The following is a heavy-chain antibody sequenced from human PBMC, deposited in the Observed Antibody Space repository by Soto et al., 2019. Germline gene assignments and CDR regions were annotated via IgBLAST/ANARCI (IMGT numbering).Heavy chain of an antibody. CDR3: ARGTGVRYPFDP. J-gene: IGHJ5*02. D-gene: IGHD3-9*01. Sequence: SETLSLTCAVSGYSISSGYYWGWLRQPPGKGLEWIGSIYHGGSTYYNPSLNSRVTLSIDMTNSHVSLNLSSVTAADTAMYYCARGTGVRYPFDPWGQGTLVTVSS. CDR2: IYHGGST. CDR1: GYSISSGYY. V-gene: IGHV4-38-2*01.